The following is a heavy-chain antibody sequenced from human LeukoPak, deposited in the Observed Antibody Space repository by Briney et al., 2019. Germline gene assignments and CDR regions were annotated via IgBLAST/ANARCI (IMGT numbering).Heavy chain of an antibody. CDR1: VGSYSGYF. D-gene: IGHD2-2*02. V-gene: IGHV4-34*01. CDR3: AGRYLYYYYYYMDI. J-gene: IGHJ6*03. CDR2: VNHTGST. Sequence: SETLSQTCACYVGSYSGYFWNWLRQPAAKGLAGIGEVNHTGSTNYNPTLKSRVVISVDTSKNQFSLKLTSMTAADTAVYYCAGRYLYYYYYYMDIWGKGTTVAVSS.